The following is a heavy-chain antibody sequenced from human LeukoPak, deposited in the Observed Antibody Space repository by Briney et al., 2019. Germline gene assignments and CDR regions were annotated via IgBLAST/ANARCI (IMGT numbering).Heavy chain of an antibody. J-gene: IGHJ4*02. Sequence: HLGGSLILSCAASGFTFSSYSMNWVRQAPGKGLEWVSYIRSSSSTIYYADSVKGRFTISRDNAKNSLYLQMNSLRAEDTAVYYCARHVVAVGFDYWGQGTLVTVSS. CDR2: IRSSSSTI. V-gene: IGHV3-48*04. D-gene: IGHD3-22*01. CDR1: GFTFSSYS. CDR3: ARHVVAVGFDY.